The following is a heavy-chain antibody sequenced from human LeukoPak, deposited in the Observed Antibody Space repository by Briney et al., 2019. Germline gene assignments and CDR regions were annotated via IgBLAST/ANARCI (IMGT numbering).Heavy chain of an antibody. CDR1: GFTFTSHG. J-gene: IGHJ4*02. Sequence: GGSLRLSCAASGFTFTSHGMHWVRQVPGKGLEWVAFIPFDGSNKYYADSVKGRFTISRDDSKNTLYLQLNSLRADDTAVYYCAKSFDRAAAGTDYWGQGTLVTVSS. CDR3: AKSFDRAAAGTDY. V-gene: IGHV3-30*02. CDR2: IPFDGSNK. D-gene: IGHD6-13*01.